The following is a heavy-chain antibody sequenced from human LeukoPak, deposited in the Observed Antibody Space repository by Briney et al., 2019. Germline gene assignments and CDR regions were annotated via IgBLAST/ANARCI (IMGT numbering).Heavy chain of an antibody. Sequence: PGGPLRLPCAASGFTFRGYAMSWARQAPGKGREGVPHIRGSGGSTYYADSVKGRFTISRDNSKNTLYLQMNSLRAEDTAVYYCAKDPPRDYWGQGTLVTVSS. CDR2: IRGSGGST. CDR3: AKDPPRDY. CDR1: GFTFRGYA. J-gene: IGHJ4*02. V-gene: IGHV3-23*01.